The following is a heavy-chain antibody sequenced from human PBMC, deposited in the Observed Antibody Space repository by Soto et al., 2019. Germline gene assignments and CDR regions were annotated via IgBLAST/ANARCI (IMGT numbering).Heavy chain of an antibody. Sequence: SETLSLTCTVSGGSISSYYWSWVRQPPGKGLEWIGYIYYSGSTNYNPSLKSRVTISVDTSKNQFSLKLSSVTAADTAVYYCARVGVWLDRWYFDYWGQGTLVTVSS. V-gene: IGHV4-59*01. J-gene: IGHJ4*02. D-gene: IGHD6-19*01. CDR2: IYYSGST. CDR3: ARVGVWLDRWYFDY. CDR1: GGSISSYY.